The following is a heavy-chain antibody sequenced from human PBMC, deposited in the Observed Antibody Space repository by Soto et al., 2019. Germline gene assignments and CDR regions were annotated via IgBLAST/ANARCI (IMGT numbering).Heavy chain of an antibody. CDR2: IYHSGST. V-gene: IGHV4-4*02. D-gene: IGHD3-10*01. Sequence: SETLSLTCAVSGGSISSSNWWSWVRPPPGKGLEWIGEIYHSGSTNYNPSLKSRVTISVDKSKNQLSLKLSTLTAADTAVYYCARCYGSGSSYYYYYDMDVWGQGTTVTVSS. J-gene: IGHJ6*02. CDR1: GGSISSSNW. CDR3: ARCYGSGSSYYYYYDMDV.